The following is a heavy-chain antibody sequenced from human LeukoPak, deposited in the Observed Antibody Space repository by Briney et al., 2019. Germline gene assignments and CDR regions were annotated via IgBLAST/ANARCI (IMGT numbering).Heavy chain of an antibody. J-gene: IGHJ4*02. CDR1: GGSISSYY. CDR2: ISSSSSYI. Sequence: ETLSLTCTVSGGSISSYYWSWVRQAPGKGLEWVSSISSSSSYIYYADSVKGRFTISRDNAKNSLYLQMNSLRAEDTAVYYCAREFHASSGWYPYYFDYWGQGTLVTVSS. D-gene: IGHD6-19*01. CDR3: AREFHASSGWYPYYFDY. V-gene: IGHV3-21*01.